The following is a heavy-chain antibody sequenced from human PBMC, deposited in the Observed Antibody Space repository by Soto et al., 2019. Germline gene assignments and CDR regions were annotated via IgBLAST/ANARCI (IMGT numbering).Heavy chain of an antibody. Sequence: LSLSCAASGFTFSSYAMSWVRQAPGKGLEWVSAISGSGGSTYYADSVKGRFTISRDNSKNTLYLQMNSLRAEDTAVYYCTGVPAAIGWFDPWGQGTLVTVSS. CDR3: TGVPAAIGWFDP. J-gene: IGHJ5*02. CDR1: GFTFSSYA. V-gene: IGHV3-23*01. CDR2: ISGSGGST. D-gene: IGHD2-2*02.